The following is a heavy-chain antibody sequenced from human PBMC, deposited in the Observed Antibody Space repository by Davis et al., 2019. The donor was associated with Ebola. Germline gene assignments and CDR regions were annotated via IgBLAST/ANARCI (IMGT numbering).Heavy chain of an antibody. CDR3: ARRRGSYSRYWYFDL. CDR1: GGSISSSSYY. J-gene: IGHJ2*01. CDR2: IYYSGST. D-gene: IGHD1-26*01. V-gene: IGHV4-39*01. Sequence: MPSETLSLTCTVSGGSISSSSYYWGWIRQPPGKGLEWIGSIYYSGSTYYNPSLKSRVTISVDTSKNQLSLKLSSVTAADTAVYYCARRRGSYSRYWYFDLWGRGTLVTVSS.